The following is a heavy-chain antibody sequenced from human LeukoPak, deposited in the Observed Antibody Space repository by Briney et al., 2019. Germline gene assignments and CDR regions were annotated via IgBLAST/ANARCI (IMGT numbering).Heavy chain of an antibody. CDR3: ARGLDLSGNYYYGMDV. D-gene: IGHD1-14*01. CDR2: INHSGST. Sequence: PSETLSLTCAVYGGSFSGYYWSWLRQPPGKGLEWIGEINHSGSTNYNPSLKSRVTISVDTSKNQFSLKLSSVTAADTAVYYCARGLDLSGNYYYGMDVWGQGTTVTVSS. V-gene: IGHV4-34*01. J-gene: IGHJ6*02. CDR1: GGSFSGYY.